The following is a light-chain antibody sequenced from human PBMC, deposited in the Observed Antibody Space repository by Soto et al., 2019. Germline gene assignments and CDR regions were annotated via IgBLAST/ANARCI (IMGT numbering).Light chain of an antibody. CDR1: QSVSSS. J-gene: IGKJ1*01. V-gene: IGKV3-15*01. Sequence: EIVVTQSPATLSVSPGERVTLSCRASQSVSSSLAWYHQRPGQAPRLLIYDTSNRAAGISARFSGSGSGKEFTLTISSLQSEDFAVYYCQQYSDWPPGTFGQGNAVEIK. CDR2: DTS. CDR3: QQYSDWPPGT.